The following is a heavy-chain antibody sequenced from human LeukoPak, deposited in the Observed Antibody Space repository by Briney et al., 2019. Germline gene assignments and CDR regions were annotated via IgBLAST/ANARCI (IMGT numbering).Heavy chain of an antibody. J-gene: IGHJ6*02. CDR1: GFALSSHW. Sequence: GGSLRLSCAASGFALSSHWMTWVRQVPGRGPEWVANVNRDGSETYYLDSVKGRFTISKDNAKNSLYLQMNSLRAEDTTLYHCARNNGMDVWGQGTTVIVSS. CDR3: ARNNGMDV. CDR2: VNRDGSET. V-gene: IGHV3-7*03.